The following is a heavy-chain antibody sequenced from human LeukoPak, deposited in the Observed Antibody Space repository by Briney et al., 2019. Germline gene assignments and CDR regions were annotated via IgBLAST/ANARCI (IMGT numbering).Heavy chain of an antibody. V-gene: IGHV3-23*01. Sequence: AGGSLRLSCAASGFTFSSYAMSWVRQAPGKGLEWVSAISGSGGSTYCADSVKGRFTISRDNSKNTLYLQMNSLRAEDTAVYYCAKHSWPGSWRQPDDYWGQGTLVTVSS. J-gene: IGHJ4*02. CDR3: AKHSWPGSWRQPDDY. CDR1: GFTFSSYA. D-gene: IGHD2-15*01. CDR2: ISGSGGST.